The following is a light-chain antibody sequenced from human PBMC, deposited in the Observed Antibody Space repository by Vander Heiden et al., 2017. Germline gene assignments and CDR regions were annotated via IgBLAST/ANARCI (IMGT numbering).Light chain of an antibody. V-gene: IGLV1-44*01. CDR3: ATWDHSLNAWV. J-gene: IGLJ3*02. CDR2: SYK. Sequence: QSLLTPPPSASAAPRQRVTTSCPGRSSNIGSVEVILYHQLPKSAPKPLIYSYKLRPSGLPGRFSGSRSGTPASLAISGLQSGDEADYYCATWDHSLNAWVFGGGTKVTVL. CDR1: SSNIGSVE.